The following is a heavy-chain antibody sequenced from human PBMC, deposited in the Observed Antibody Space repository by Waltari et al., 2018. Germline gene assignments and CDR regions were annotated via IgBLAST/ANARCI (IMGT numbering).Heavy chain of an antibody. D-gene: IGHD5-12*01. CDR3: ARWDPHYSGYDEGSFDY. CDR1: GYSISSGYY. CDR2: LHHSGST. Sequence: QVQLQESGPGLVKPSETLSLTCAVSGYSISSGYYWVWIRQPPGKGLEWIGSLHHSGSTDYNPSLRSRVTITRNTSISTAYMELSSLRSEDTAVYYCARWDPHYSGYDEGSFDYWGQGTLVTVSS. J-gene: IGHJ4*02. V-gene: IGHV4-38-2*01.